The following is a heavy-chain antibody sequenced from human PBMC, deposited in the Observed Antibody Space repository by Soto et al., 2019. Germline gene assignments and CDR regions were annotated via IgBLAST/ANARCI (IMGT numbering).Heavy chain of an antibody. D-gene: IGHD2-8*02. V-gene: IGHV1-46*01. Sequence: QVQLVQSGAEVRKPGASVTISCKTSGYTFAIHYIHWVRQAPGQGLEWMGMINPNDGSTSYVQKFQGRVTMIRDTSTRTVFLNMSRLTSDDTAGCFCAREAGGGGRRHDFWGQGTLITVSS. J-gene: IGHJ4*02. CDR2: INPNDGST. CDR3: AREAGGGGRRHDF. CDR1: GYTFAIHY.